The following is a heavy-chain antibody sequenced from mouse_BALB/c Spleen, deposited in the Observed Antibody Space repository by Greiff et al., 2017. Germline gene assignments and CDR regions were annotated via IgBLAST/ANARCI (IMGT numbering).Heavy chain of an antibody. J-gene: IGHJ4*01. CDR2: IWDGGST. CDR3: ARAYGSSSYYYAMDY. CDR1: GFSLTSYG. V-gene: IGHV2-9*02. D-gene: IGHD1-1*01. Sequence: VQLQQSGPGLVAPSQSLSITCTVSGFSLTSYGVHWVRQPPGKGLEWLGVIWDGGSTNYNSALLSRLSISKDNSKSQVFLKMNSLQTDDTAMYYCARAYGSSSYYYAMDYWGQGTSVTVSS.